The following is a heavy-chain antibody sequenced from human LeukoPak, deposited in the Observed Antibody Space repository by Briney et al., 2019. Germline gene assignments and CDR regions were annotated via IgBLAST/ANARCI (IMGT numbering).Heavy chain of an antibody. CDR2: ISSSSSYL. CDR3: AKVLMVYGTFDY. CDR1: GFTFSSYS. J-gene: IGHJ4*02. V-gene: IGHV3-21*04. D-gene: IGHD2-8*01. Sequence: GGSLRLSCAASGFTFSSYSMNWVRQAPGKGLEWVSSISSSSSYLYYADSVKGRFAISRDNSKNTLFLQMNSLRAEDTAVYYCAKVLMVYGTFDYWGQGTLVTVSS.